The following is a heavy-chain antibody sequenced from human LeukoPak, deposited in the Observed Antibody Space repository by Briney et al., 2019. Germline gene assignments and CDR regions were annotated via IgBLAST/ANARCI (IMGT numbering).Heavy chain of an antibody. CDR1: GYSFTSYW. CDR3: ARHGSGWPYGMDV. CDR2: IYPGDSDT. J-gene: IGHJ6*02. V-gene: IGHV5-51*01. D-gene: IGHD6-19*01. Sequence: LGESLQISCQGSGYSFTSYWIGWVRQLPGKGLGGMGIIYPGDSDTRYSPSFQGQVTISADKSISTAYLQWSSLKASDTAMYYCARHGSGWPYGMDVWGQGTTVTVSS.